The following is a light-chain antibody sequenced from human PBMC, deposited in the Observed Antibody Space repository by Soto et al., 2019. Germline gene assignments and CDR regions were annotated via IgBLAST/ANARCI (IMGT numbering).Light chain of an antibody. CDR1: RGSIASNY. J-gene: IGLJ2*01. Sequence: NFMLTQPHSVSESPGQTVTISCTRSRGSIASNYVQWYQQRPGSAPTTVIYEDNQRPSGVPDRFSGSIDSSSNSASLTISGLKTEDEADYYCQSYDSSNQNVVFGGGTKVTVL. CDR3: QSYDSSNQNVV. CDR2: EDN. V-gene: IGLV6-57*04.